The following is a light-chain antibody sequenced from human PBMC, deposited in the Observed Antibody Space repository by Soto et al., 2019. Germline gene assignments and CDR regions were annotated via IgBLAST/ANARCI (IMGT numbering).Light chain of an antibody. V-gene: IGKV2-28*01. CDR3: MQTLQTPYT. Sequence: DIVMTQSPLSLSVTPGEPASISCKSSQSLLHSNGYSYLDWYLQKPGQSPQVLMYLGSNRASGVPDRFSGSGSGTDFTLKISRVEAEDVGIYYCMQTLQTPYTFGQGTKVDIK. CDR1: QSLLHSNGYSY. CDR2: LGS. J-gene: IGKJ2*01.